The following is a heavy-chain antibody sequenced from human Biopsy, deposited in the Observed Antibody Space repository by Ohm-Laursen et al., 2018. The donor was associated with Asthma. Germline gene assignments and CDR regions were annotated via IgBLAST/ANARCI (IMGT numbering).Heavy chain of an antibody. CDR1: GFTFSRYG. CDR2: ISYDGSNK. Sequence: SLRLSCAASGFTFSRYGMHWVRQAPGKGLERVAVISYDGSNKYYGDSVQGRFTISRDNSKNTLYLQMNSLRAEDTAVYYCAKERYYDFWSGYPIWGQGTMVTVSS. V-gene: IGHV3-30*18. J-gene: IGHJ3*02. D-gene: IGHD3-3*01. CDR3: AKERYYDFWSGYPI.